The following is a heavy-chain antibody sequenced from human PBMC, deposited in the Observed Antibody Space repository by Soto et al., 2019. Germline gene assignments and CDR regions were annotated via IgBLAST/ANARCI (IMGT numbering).Heavy chain of an antibody. CDR3: AKDISRGPTKNYDFWSGPDC. CDR2: ISWDGSNR. D-gene: IGHD3-3*01. J-gene: IGHJ4*02. Sequence: PGWSLRLSFASSGFTFDEYAMHWVLQPPGKGLEWVSLISWDGSNRYYADSVQGRFTISRDNSKYSLYLEMNSLRPEDTALYYCAKDISRGPTKNYDFWSGPDCWGQGTLVTVSS. CDR1: GFTFDEYA. V-gene: IGHV3-43D*04.